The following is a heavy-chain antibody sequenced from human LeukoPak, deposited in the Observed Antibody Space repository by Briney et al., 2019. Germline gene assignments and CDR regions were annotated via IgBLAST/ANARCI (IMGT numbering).Heavy chain of an antibody. Sequence: GGSLRLSCAASGFTFSSYDMHWVRQAPGKGLEWVAVISYDGSNKYYADSVKGRFTISRDNSKNTLYLQMNSLRAEDTAVYYCAKDYCSSTSCYSGYFDYWGQGTLVTVSS. J-gene: IGHJ4*02. CDR1: GFTFSSYD. CDR3: AKDYCSSTSCYSGYFDY. D-gene: IGHD2-2*01. CDR2: ISYDGSNK. V-gene: IGHV3-30*18.